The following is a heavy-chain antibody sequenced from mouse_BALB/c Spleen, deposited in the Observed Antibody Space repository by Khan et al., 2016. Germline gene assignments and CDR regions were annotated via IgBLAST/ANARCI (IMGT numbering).Heavy chain of an antibody. CDR3: ASDDGSTYGEGMDY. Sequence: EVQLQESGPSLVKLSQTLSLTCSVNGDSITSGYWNWIRKFPGNKLEYMGYISHSGSTYYNPSLKSRISITRDKSKNQSYLQLNSVTTEETATYXGASDDGSTYGEGMDYWGQGTSVTVSS. V-gene: IGHV3-8*02. J-gene: IGHJ4*01. CDR2: ISHSGST. CDR1: GDSITSGY. D-gene: IGHD1-1*01.